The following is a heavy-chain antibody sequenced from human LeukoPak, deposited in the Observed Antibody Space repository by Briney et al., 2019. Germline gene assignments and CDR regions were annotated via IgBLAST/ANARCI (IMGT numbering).Heavy chain of an antibody. D-gene: IGHD3-22*01. J-gene: IGHJ4*02. CDR1: GGSISSYY. CDR2: IYSSGST. Sequence: SETLSLTCTVSGGSISSYYWSWIRQPAGKGLEWIGCIYSSGSTNYNPSLKSRITISVDTTKNQFSLKLSSVTDADTAVYYCPRDTYYYESSGYWADYWGQGTLVTVPS. V-gene: IGHV4-4*07. CDR3: PRDTYYYESSGYWADY.